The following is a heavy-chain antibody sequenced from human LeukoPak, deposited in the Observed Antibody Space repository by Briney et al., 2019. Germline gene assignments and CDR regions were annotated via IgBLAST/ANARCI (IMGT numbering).Heavy chain of an antibody. CDR1: GGSASSRNYY. D-gene: IGHD2-15*01. V-gene: IGHV4-39*01. Sequence: PSETLSLTCNVSGGSASSRNYYWAWIRQPPGRGLECMGSIYQSGVAHYNPSRRSRVTISVDKSTNQFSLKLSSVTAADTALYYCARQGGYCTTGSCYSRANAFDMWGQGILVTVSS. J-gene: IGHJ3*02. CDR2: IYQSGVA. CDR3: ARQGGYCTTGSCYSRANAFDM.